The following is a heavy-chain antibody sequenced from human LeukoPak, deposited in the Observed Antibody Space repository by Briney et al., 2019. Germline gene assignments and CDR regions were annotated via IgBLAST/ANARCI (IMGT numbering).Heavy chain of an antibody. Sequence: SETLSLTCAVYGGSFSDYSWSWIRQPPGKGLEWIGEINRRGGTNHNPSLMSRVIMSVDTSKNQFSLKVTSVSAADTAVYFCARVGYSFSINDWSRIGLGAYPTKYYYYMDVWGKGTTVTVSS. D-gene: IGHD5-18*01. J-gene: IGHJ6*03. V-gene: IGHV4-34*01. CDR1: GGSFSDYS. CDR2: INRRGGT. CDR3: ARVGYSFSINDWSRIGLGAYPTKYYYYMDV.